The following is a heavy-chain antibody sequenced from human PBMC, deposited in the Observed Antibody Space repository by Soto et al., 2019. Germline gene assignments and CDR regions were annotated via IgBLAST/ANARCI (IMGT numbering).Heavy chain of an antibody. CDR1: GGSISSGDYY. Sequence: SETLSLTCTVSGGSISSGDYYWSWIRQPPGKGLEWIGYIYYSGSTYYNPSLKSRVTISVDTSKNQFSLKLSSVTAADTAVYYCARGHRIAAAGTAYNWFDPWGQGTLVTVSS. V-gene: IGHV4-30-4*01. D-gene: IGHD6-13*01. CDR3: ARGHRIAAAGTAYNWFDP. CDR2: IYYSGST. J-gene: IGHJ5*02.